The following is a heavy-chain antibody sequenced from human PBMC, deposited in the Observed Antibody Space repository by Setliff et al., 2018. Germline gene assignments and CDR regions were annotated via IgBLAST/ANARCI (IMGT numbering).Heavy chain of an antibody. J-gene: IGHJ4*02. D-gene: IGHD2-15*01. CDR2: INAGNGNT. Sequence: ASVKVSCKASGGTFSSYAISWVRQAPGQGLEWMGWINAGNGNTKYSQKFQGRVTITRDTSASTAYMELSSLRSEDTAVYYCARDGLYCSGGSCYSVPIDYWGQGTLVTVSS. CDR3: ARDGLYCSGGSCYSVPIDY. CDR1: GGTFSSYA. V-gene: IGHV1-3*01.